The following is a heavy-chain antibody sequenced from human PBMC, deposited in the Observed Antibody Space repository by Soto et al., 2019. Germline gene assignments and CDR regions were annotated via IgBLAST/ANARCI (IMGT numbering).Heavy chain of an antibody. CDR1: GYSFSNYW. J-gene: IGHJ6*02. V-gene: IGHV5-51*01. CDR2: IYPADSDT. D-gene: IGHD2-15*01. CDR3: ARQFHVNSGGGYYYYGLDG. Sequence: PGASLKISCKCSGYSFSNYWIAWVRQMPGKGLEWMGIIYPADSDTRYSPSFQGQVTISANKYISTAYLQWSSLKASDTAMYYCARQFHVNSGGGYYYYGLDGCGVGIRVTVYS.